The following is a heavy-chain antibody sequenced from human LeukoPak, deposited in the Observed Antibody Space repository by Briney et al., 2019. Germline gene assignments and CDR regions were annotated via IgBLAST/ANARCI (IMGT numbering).Heavy chain of an antibody. J-gene: IGHJ4*02. CDR1: GFTFSSYA. D-gene: IGHD5-24*01. Sequence: PGRSLRLSCAASGFTFSSYAMHWVRQAPGKGLEWVADISYDGSNKYYADSVKGRFTISRDNSKNTLYLQMNSLRAEDTAVYYCARARSDGYNSFIFDYWGEGTLVTVSS. CDR3: ARARSDGYNSFIFDY. V-gene: IGHV3-30-3*01. CDR2: ISYDGSNK.